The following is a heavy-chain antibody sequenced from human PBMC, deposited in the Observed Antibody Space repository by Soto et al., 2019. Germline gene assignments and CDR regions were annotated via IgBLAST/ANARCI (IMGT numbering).Heavy chain of an antibody. D-gene: IGHD1-26*01. CDR1: GFTFSRYT. CDR2: ISSSSSYI. Sequence: GGSLRLSCAASGFTFSRYTMNWVRQAPGKGLEWVSSISSSSSYIYYADSVKGRFTISGDNAKNSLYLQMNSLRAEDTAVYYCARGQVGATGEGFDYWGQGTLVTVSS. V-gene: IGHV3-21*01. CDR3: ARGQVGATGEGFDY. J-gene: IGHJ4*02.